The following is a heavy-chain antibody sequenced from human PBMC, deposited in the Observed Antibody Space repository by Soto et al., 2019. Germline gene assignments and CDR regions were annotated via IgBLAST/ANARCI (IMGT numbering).Heavy chain of an antibody. CDR3: VHKSGSRVTFAY. CDR1: GFSLTTSGVG. Sequence: QITLKESGPTLVKPTQTLTLTCTFSGFSLTTSGVGVGWIRQPPGKALEWLALIYWDDDKRYSPSLKSRLTTTQDTSKNQVVLTMTNMDPLDTATYYCVHKSGSRVTFAYWGQGTLVTVSS. J-gene: IGHJ4*02. V-gene: IGHV2-5*02. CDR2: IYWDDDK. D-gene: IGHD2-2*01.